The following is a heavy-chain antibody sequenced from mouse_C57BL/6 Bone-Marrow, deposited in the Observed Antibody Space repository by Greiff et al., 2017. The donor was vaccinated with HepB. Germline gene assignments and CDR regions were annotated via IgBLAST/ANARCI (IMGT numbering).Heavy chain of an antibody. J-gene: IGHJ1*03. Sequence: EVKLMESGGGLVQPGGSLSLSCAASGFTFTDYYMSWVRQPPGKALEWLGFIRNKANGYTTEYSASVKGRFTISRDNSQSILYLQMHSLRAEDSATYYCARSPSFITTVYWYFDVWGTGTTVTVSS. CDR3: ARSPSFITTVYWYFDV. CDR2: IRNKANGYTT. CDR1: GFTFTDYY. V-gene: IGHV7-3*01. D-gene: IGHD1-1*01.